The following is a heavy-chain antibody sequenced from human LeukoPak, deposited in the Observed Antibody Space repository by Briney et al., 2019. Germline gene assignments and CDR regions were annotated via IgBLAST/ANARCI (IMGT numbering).Heavy chain of an antibody. D-gene: IGHD3-9*01. CDR1: GFTFSSYS. CDR3: ARDTVERYFDWLLFEDGLGY. V-gene: IGHV3-21*01. Sequence: PGGSLRLSCAASGFTFSSYSMNWVRQAPGKGLEWVSSISSSSSYIYYADSVKGRFTISRDNAKNSLYLQMDSLRAEDTAVYYCARDTVERYFDWLLFEDGLGYWGQGTLVTVSS. J-gene: IGHJ4*02. CDR2: ISSSSSYI.